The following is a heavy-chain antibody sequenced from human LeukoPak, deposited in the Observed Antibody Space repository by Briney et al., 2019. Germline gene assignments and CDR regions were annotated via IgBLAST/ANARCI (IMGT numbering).Heavy chain of an antibody. D-gene: IGHD3-16*02. Sequence: SETLSLTCTVSGDSISSSSSYWGWIRQPPGEGLEWIGSIYYSGSTYYNTSLKSRVTISVDTSKNQFSLKLSSVTAADTAVYYCARAAFMITFGGVIVSWGQGTLVTVSS. J-gene: IGHJ4*02. CDR3: ARAAFMITFGGVIVS. V-gene: IGHV4-39*01. CDR2: IYYSGST. CDR1: GDSISSSSSY.